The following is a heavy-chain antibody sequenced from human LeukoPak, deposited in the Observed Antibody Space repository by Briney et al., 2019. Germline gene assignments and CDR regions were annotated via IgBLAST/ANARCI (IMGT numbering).Heavy chain of an antibody. CDR3: AKGAYGSGTYLDY. V-gene: IGHV3-30*02. CDR1: GFIFSTYG. Sequence: GGSLRLSCVASGFIFSTYGMHWARQAPGKGLEWVAFMQFDGSHKYYADSVRGRFTISEDSSKNTLYLQMSSLRAEDTAMYYCAKGAYGSGTYLDYWGQGTLVTVSS. J-gene: IGHJ4*02. CDR2: MQFDGSHK. D-gene: IGHD3-10*01.